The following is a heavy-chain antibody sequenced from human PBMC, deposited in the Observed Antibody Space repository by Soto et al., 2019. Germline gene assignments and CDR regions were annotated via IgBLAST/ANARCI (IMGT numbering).Heavy chain of an antibody. CDR1: GITFSRYG. Sequence: QVQVVESGGGVAQPGRSLRLSCAASGITFSRYGIHWVRQAPGKGLEWVALISYDGNNKYYADSVKGRFTISRDSSKDTLHLQMNSLRAEDTAVYYCAAGYYFDSSGFDSWGQGTLVTVSS. J-gene: IGHJ4*02. CDR3: AAGYYFDSSGFDS. CDR2: ISYDGNNK. V-gene: IGHV3-30*03. D-gene: IGHD3-22*01.